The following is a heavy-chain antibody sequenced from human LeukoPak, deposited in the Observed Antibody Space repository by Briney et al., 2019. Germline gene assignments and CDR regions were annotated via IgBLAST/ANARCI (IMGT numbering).Heavy chain of an antibody. V-gene: IGHV3-7*01. CDR2: IKQDGSEK. D-gene: IGHD2-2*02. J-gene: IGHJ6*02. Sequence: GGSQRLSCAGSGFTVSNNYISWVRQAPGKGLEWVANIKQDGSEKYYVDSVKGRFTISRDNAKNSLYLQMNSLRAEDTAVYYCARGDIVVVPAAILTDSYGMDVWGQGTTVTVSS. CDR3: ARGDIVVVPAAILTDSYGMDV. CDR1: GFTVSNNY.